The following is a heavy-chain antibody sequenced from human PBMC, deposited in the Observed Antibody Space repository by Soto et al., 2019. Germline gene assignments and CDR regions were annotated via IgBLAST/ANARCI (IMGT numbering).Heavy chain of an antibody. D-gene: IGHD1-26*01. CDR2: ISAYNGNT. CDR3: ARDTDSGAYYPVDY. CDR1: GYTCTSYG. Sequence: ASVKGSCTASGYTCTSYGISWVRQSPGQGLEWMVWISAYNGNTTDAQKLQGRVTMNTDTYKSTAYMELRSLGADETAVYYCARDTDSGAYYPVDY. J-gene: IGHJ4*01. V-gene: IGHV1-18*01.